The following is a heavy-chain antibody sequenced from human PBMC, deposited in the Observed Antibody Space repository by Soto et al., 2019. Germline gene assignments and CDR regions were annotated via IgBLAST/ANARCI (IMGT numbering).Heavy chain of an antibody. D-gene: IGHD2-8*01. CDR2: IIPIFGTA. CDR1: GGTFSSYA. Sequence: SVKVSCKASGGTFSSYAISWVRQAPGQGLEWMGGIIPIFGTANYAQKLQGRVTITADKSTSTAYMELSSLRSEDTAVYYCARSSPEYCTNGVCYNYFDYWGQGTLVTVSS. J-gene: IGHJ4*02. CDR3: ARSSPEYCTNGVCYNYFDY. V-gene: IGHV1-69*06.